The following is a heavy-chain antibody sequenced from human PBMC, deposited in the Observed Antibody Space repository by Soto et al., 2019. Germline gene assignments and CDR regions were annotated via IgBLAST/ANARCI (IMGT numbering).Heavy chain of an antibody. D-gene: IGHD4-17*01. V-gene: IGHV3-48*01. Sequence: PGGSLRLSCAASGFTFSRYIINWVRQAPGKGLEWVSYISSSSSTIYYADSVKGRFTISRDNAKNSLYLQMNSLGAEDTAVYYCARETYGDYVGYFDPWGQGILVTVSS. CDR2: ISSSSSTI. CDR1: GFTFSRYI. CDR3: ARETYGDYVGYFDP. J-gene: IGHJ5*02.